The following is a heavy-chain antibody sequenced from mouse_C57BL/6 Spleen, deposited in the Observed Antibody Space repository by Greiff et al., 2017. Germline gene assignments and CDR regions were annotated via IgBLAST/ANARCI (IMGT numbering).Heavy chain of an antibody. J-gene: IGHJ2*01. CDR1: GYTFTSYW. Sequence: QVQLQQPGAELVKPGASVKLSCKASGYTFTSYWMHWVKQRPGQGLEWIGMIHPNSGSTNYNEKFKSKATLTVDKSSSTAYMQLSSLTSEDSAVYYCARSSPSLHFDYWGQGTTLTVSS. CDR3: ARSSPSLHFDY. V-gene: IGHV1-64*01. CDR2: IHPNSGST.